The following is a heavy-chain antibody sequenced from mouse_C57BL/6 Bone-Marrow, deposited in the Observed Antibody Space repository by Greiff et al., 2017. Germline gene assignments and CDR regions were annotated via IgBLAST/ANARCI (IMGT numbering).Heavy chain of an antibody. CDR3: ARTYYSNSRLAY. CDR2: IDPSDSYT. Sequence: VQLQQPGAELVRPGTSVKLSCKASGYTFTSYWMHWVKQRPGQGLEWIGVIDPSDSYTNYNQKFKGKATLTVDTSSSTAYMQLSSLTSEDSAVYYWARTYYSNSRLAYWGQGTLVTVSA. D-gene: IGHD2-5*01. J-gene: IGHJ3*01. V-gene: IGHV1-59*01. CDR1: GYTFTSYW.